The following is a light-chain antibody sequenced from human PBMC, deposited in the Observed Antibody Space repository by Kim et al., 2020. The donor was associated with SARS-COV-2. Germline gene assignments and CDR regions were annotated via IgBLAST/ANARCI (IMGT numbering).Light chain of an antibody. CDR1: SLRSYY. Sequence: SSELTQDPAVSVALGQTVRITCQGDSLRSYYASWYQQKPGQAPVLVIYGKNNRPSGIPDRFSGSSSGNTASLTITGAQAEDEADYYCNSRDSSGKHPPVV. CDR3: NSRDSSGKHPPVV. V-gene: IGLV3-19*01. CDR2: GKN. J-gene: IGLJ2*01.